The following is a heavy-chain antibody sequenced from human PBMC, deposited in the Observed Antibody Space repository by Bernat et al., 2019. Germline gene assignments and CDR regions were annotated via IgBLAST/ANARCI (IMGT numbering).Heavy chain of an antibody. V-gene: IGHV4-30-4*01. J-gene: IGHJ4*02. CDR3: ARGSIGDCDFGY. CDR1: GGSISSGDYY. CDR2: IYYSGST. D-gene: IGHD2-21*02. Sequence: QVQLQESGPGLVKPSQTLSLTCTVSGGSISSGDYYWSWIRQPPGKGLEWIGYIYYSGSTYYNPYLKSRVTISVDTSKNQFSLKLSSVTAADTDVYYCARGSIGDCDFGYWGQGTLVTVSS.